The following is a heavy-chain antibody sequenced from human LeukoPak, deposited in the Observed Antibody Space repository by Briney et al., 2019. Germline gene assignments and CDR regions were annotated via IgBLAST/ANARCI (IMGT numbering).Heavy chain of an antibody. CDR2: ISGSGGST. J-gene: IGHJ6*03. CDR3: GKTSNYYYYMAV. CDR1: GFTFSSYA. Sequence: GGSLRLSCAASGFTFSSYAMSWVRQAPGKGLEWVSAISGSGGSTYYADSVQGRFTISRDNSKKTLYLQRNSLRAEDTAVDYCGKTSNYYYYMAVWGKGTTVTVSS. D-gene: IGHD6-6*01. V-gene: IGHV3-23*01.